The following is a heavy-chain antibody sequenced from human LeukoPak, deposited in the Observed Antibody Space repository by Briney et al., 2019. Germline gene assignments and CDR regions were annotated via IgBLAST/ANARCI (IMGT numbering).Heavy chain of an antibody. V-gene: IGHV1-69*05. CDR3: AGGGCIAAANPLDY. CDR1: GGTFSSYA. D-gene: IGHD6-13*01. Sequence: SVKVSCKASGGTFSSYAISWVRQAPGQGLEWMGRIIPIFGTANYAQKFQGRVTITTDESTSTAYMELSSLRSEDTAVYYCAGGGCIAAANPLDYWGQGTLVTVSS. J-gene: IGHJ4*02. CDR2: IIPIFGTA.